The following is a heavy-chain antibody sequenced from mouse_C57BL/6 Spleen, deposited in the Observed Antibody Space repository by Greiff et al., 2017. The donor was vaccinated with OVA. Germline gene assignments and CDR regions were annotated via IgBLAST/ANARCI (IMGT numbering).Heavy chain of an antibody. Sequence: EVQRVESGGGLVQPGGSLSLSCAASGFTFTDYYMSWVRQPPGKALEWLGFIRNKANGYTTEYSASVKGRFTISRDNSQSILYLQMNALRAEDSATYYCARTPLITTVVAYYFDYWGQGTTLTVSS. V-gene: IGHV7-3*01. D-gene: IGHD1-1*01. J-gene: IGHJ2*01. CDR1: GFTFTDYY. CDR3: ARTPLITTVVAYYFDY. CDR2: IRNKANGYTT.